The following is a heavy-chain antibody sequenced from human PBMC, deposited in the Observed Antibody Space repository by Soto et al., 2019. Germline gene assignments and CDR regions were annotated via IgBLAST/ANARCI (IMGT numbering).Heavy chain of an antibody. J-gene: IGHJ4*02. CDR2: INPNSGAT. CDR3: ARAAPLRYSGYALDH. Sequence: ASVKVSCKASGYTFTDYYIHWLRQAPGQGLQWVGWINPNSGATEYAQKFQGRVTMTRDPSISTVYMEVTRLRSDDTALYFCARAAPLRYSGYALDHWGQGTRVTVSS. V-gene: IGHV1-2*02. D-gene: IGHD5-12*01. CDR1: GYTFTDYY.